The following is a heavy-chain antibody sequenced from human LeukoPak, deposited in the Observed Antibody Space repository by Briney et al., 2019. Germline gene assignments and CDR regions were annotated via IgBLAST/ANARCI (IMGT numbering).Heavy chain of an antibody. J-gene: IGHJ4*02. D-gene: IGHD5-24*01. V-gene: IGHV3-23*01. Sequence: GGSLRLSCAASGFTFSSYAMDWVRQTPGKGLEWVSAMSGSGGATYYADSVKGRFTISRDNSENTLYLQMNSLSAEDTAVYYYATRRDGYNPKFDCWGQGTLVTVSS. CDR3: ATRRDGYNPKFDC. CDR2: MSGSGGAT. CDR1: GFTFSSYA.